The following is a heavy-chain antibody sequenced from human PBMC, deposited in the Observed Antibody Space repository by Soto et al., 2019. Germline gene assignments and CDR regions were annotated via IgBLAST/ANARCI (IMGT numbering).Heavy chain of an antibody. CDR3: AREGYSSSSDFDY. Sequence: GGSLRLSCAASGFTFSSYAMSWVRQAPGKGLEWVSVIYSGGSTYYADSVKGRFTISRHNSKNTLYLQMNSLRAEDTAVYYCAREGYSSSSDFDYWGQGTLVTVSS. CDR2: IYSGGST. CDR1: GFTFSSYA. V-gene: IGHV3-53*04. D-gene: IGHD6-6*01. J-gene: IGHJ4*02.